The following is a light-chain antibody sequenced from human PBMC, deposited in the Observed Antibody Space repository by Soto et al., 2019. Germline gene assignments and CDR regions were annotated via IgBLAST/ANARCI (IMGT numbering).Light chain of an antibody. V-gene: IGKV1-39*01. CDR1: QTISTY. CDR3: QQSYSIPFT. Sequence: DIQMTQSPSSLSASVGDRVSITCRASQTISTYLNWYQQKPGKAPNLLIYAASSLQSGVPSRFSGSASGTDFTLIISSLQPEDFATYFCQQSYSIPFTFGGGTKVEIK. J-gene: IGKJ4*01. CDR2: AAS.